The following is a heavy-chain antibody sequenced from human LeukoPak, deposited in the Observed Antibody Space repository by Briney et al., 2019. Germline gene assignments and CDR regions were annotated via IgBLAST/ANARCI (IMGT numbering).Heavy chain of an antibody. J-gene: IGHJ4*02. Sequence: SETLSLTCTVSGGSISSSSYYWGWIRQPPGKGLEWIGSIYYSGSTYYNPSLKSRVTISVDTSKNQFSLKLSSVTAADTAVYYCARRDYYGSGSLDYWGQGTLVTVSS. D-gene: IGHD3-10*01. CDR2: IYYSGST. CDR1: GGSISSSSYY. CDR3: ARRDYYGSGSLDY. V-gene: IGHV4-39*01.